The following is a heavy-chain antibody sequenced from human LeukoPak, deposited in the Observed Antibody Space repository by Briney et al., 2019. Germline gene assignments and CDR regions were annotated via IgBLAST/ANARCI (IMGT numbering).Heavy chain of an antibody. V-gene: IGHV1-8*01. Sequence: ASVKVSCKASGYTFTSYDINWVRQATGQGLEWMGWMNPNSGNTGYAQKFQGRVTMTRNTSISTAYMELSSLRSEDTAVHYCARGWPAYSSSWYPDDLSDAFDIWGQGTMVTVSS. CDR1: GYTFTSYD. J-gene: IGHJ3*02. D-gene: IGHD6-13*01. CDR2: MNPNSGNT. CDR3: ARGWPAYSSSWYPDDLSDAFDI.